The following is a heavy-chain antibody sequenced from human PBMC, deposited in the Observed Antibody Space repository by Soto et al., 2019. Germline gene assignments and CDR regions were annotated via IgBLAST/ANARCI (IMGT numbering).Heavy chain of an antibody. D-gene: IGHD6-13*01. CDR2: IYWDDDK. Sequence: QITLKESGPTLVKPTQTLTLTCTFSGFSLSTRGVGVGWIRQPPGKALEWLALIYWDDDKRYSPSLKSRLTITKDTSKNPVVLTMTNMDPVDTATYYCAHSRLQGSSWYGYYYYGMDVWGQGTTVTVSS. J-gene: IGHJ6*02. CDR3: AHSRLQGSSWYGYYYYGMDV. V-gene: IGHV2-5*02. CDR1: GFSLSTRGVG.